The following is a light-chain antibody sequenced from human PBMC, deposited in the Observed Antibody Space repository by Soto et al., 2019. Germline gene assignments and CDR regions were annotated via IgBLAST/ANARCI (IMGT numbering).Light chain of an antibody. CDR1: SSDVGGYNY. CDR2: EVI. J-gene: IGLJ1*01. Sequence: QSALTQPPSASGSPGQSVTISCTGTSSDVGGYNYVSWYQQHTGKAPKVMIYEVINLPSGVTDRFYGSKSGNTASLTVSGLQDEDEADYSCSSYAGSNNLVFGTGTKLTVL. CDR3: SSYAGSNNLV. V-gene: IGLV2-8*01.